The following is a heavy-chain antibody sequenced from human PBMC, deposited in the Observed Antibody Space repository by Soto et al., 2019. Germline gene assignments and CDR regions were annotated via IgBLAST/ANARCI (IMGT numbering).Heavy chain of an antibody. CDR3: ARDTALISSGLFNP. V-gene: IGHV3-11*01. CDR1: GFTFSDYY. J-gene: IGHJ5*02. CDR2: ISDSATTM. Sequence: AGGSLRLSCAASGFTFSDYYMSWIRQAPGKGLEWISHISDSATTMYYADSVKGRFTISRDNARKSLFLHMNSLRAEDTAVYYCARDTALISSGLFNPWGQGXLVTVYS. D-gene: IGHD3-22*01.